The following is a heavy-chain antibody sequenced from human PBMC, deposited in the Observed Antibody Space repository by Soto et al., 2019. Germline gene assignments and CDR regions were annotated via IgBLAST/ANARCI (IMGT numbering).Heavy chain of an antibody. V-gene: IGHV1-69*01. Sequence: QVQLVQSGAEVKKPGSSVKVSCKASGGTFSSYAISWVRQAPGQGLEWMGGIIPIFGTANYAQKFQGRVKITADESTSTAYMELSSLRSEDTAVYYCARPLHYYDSRAQGFDYWGQGTLFTVYS. CDR3: ARPLHYYDSRAQGFDY. J-gene: IGHJ4*02. CDR2: IIPIFGTA. D-gene: IGHD3-22*01. CDR1: GGTFSSYA.